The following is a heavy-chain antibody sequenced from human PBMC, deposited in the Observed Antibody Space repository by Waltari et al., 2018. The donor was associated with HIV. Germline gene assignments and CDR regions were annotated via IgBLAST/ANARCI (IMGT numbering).Heavy chain of an antibody. CDR2: IKQDGREK. D-gene: IGHD2-2*01. V-gene: IGHV3-7*01. CDR3: ARVYSSTTGRALDY. CDR1: GCIVSSYW. Sequence: EVQLGESGGGLVQPGGSLRLSCVGSGCIVSSYWMTWVRQAPGKGLEWVSNIKQDGREKNYVDSVAGRFSISRDNANNSLYLQLNSLRDEDTAVYYCARVYSSTTGRALDYWGQGALVTVSS. J-gene: IGHJ4*02.